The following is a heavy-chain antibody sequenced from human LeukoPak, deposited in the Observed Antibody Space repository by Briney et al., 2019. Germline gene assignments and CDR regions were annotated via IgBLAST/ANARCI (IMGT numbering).Heavy chain of an antibody. CDR3: AKGGPGAFDF. D-gene: IGHD2-15*01. Sequence: GGSLRLSCAASGFSFSRTDMFWVRQAPGKGLEYVSSISGTRAATYYADPVRGWFTISRDNSKNMLFLQMNSLRAEDTALYYCAKGGPGAFDFWGQGTIVAVSS. CDR1: GFSFSRTD. J-gene: IGHJ3*01. V-gene: IGHV3-23*01. CDR2: ISGTRAAT.